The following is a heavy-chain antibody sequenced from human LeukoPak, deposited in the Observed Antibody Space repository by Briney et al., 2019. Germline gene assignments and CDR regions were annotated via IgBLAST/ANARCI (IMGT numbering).Heavy chain of an antibody. Sequence: SETLSLTCAVYGGSFSGYYWSWIRQPPGKGLGWIGETNHSGSTNYKPSLKSRVTISVDTSKNQYYLKLSSVTGADTALYYCARGNHYDSSGYYYDYWGRGTLVTVSS. V-gene: IGHV4-34*01. CDR3: ARGNHYDSSGYYYDY. CDR2: TNHSGST. J-gene: IGHJ4*02. D-gene: IGHD3-22*01. CDR1: GGSFSGYY.